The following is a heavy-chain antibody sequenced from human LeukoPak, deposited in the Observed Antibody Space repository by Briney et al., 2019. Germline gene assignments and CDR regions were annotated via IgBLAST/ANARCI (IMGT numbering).Heavy chain of an antibody. CDR3: ARESKDAFDI. J-gene: IGHJ3*02. Sequence: GGSLRLSCAAPGFTFSSYEMNWVRQAPGKGLEWVSYISSSGSTIYYADSVKGRFTISRDNAKNSLYLQMNSLRAEDTAVYYCARESKDAFDIWGQGTMVTVSS. CDR1: GFTFSSYE. CDR2: ISSSGSTI. V-gene: IGHV3-48*03.